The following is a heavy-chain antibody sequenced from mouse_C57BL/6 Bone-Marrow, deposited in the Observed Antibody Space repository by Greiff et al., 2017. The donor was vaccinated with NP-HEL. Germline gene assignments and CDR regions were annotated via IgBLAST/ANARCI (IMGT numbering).Heavy chain of an antibody. CDR3: AMGLRLNWFAY. CDR2: INPNNGGT. V-gene: IGHV1-18*01. J-gene: IGHJ3*01. Sequence: VQLQQSGPELVKPGASVKIPCKASGYTFTDYNMDWVKQSHGKSLEWIGDINPNNGGTIYNQKFKGKATLTVDKSSSTAYMELRSLTSEDTAVYYCAMGLRLNWFAYWGQGTLVTVSA. CDR1: GYTFTDYN. D-gene: IGHD2-4*01.